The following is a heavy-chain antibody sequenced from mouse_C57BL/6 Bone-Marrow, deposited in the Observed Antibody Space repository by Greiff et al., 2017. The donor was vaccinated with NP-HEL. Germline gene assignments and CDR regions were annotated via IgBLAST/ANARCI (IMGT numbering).Heavy chain of an antibody. D-gene: IGHD1-1*01. CDR2: IWSDGST. Sequence: VMLVESGPGLVAPSQSLSITCTVSGFSLTSYGVHWVRQPPGKGLEWLVVIWSDGSTTYNSALKSRLSISKDNSKSQVFLKMNSLQTDDTAMYYCARGDYYGSSYGFYAMDYWGQGTSVTVSS. CDR1: GFSLTSYG. V-gene: IGHV2-6*03. CDR3: ARGDYYGSSYGFYAMDY. J-gene: IGHJ4*01.